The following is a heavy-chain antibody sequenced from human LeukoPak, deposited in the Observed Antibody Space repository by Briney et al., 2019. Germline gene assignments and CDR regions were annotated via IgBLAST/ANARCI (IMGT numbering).Heavy chain of an antibody. D-gene: IGHD2-2*01. CDR3: ARGSRGDIVVVPAAEDY. V-gene: IGHV1-2*02. Sequence: ASVKVSCKASGYTFTDCYIHWVRQAPGQGLEWMAWINPNSGGTNYAQKFQGRVTVTSDTSISTAYMELRSLRSDDTAVYYCARGSRGDIVVVPAAEDYWGQGTLVTVSS. CDR2: INPNSGGT. J-gene: IGHJ4*02. CDR1: GYTFTDCY.